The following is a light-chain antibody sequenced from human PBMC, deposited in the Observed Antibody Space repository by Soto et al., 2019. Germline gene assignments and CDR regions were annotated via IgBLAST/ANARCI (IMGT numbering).Light chain of an antibody. CDR2: EAS. CDR1: QSISYW. Sequence: DIQMTQSPSTLSASVGDRFTITCRASQSISYWLAWHQQKLGKAPKLLIYEASNLTSGVPSRFSGSGSGTEFTLTISSLQPDDFATYYCQQYYSYSITFGQGTRLEIK. V-gene: IGKV1-5*03. CDR3: QQYYSYSIT. J-gene: IGKJ5*01.